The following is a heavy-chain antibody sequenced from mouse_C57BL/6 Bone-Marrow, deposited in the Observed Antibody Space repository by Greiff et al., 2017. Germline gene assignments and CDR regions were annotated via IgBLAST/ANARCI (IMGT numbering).Heavy chain of an antibody. Sequence: EVHLVESGGGLVKPGGSLKLSCAASGFTFSDYGMHWVRQAPEKGLEWVAYTSSGSSTIYYADTVKGRFTISRDNAKNTLFLQMTSLRSEDTAMYYCARLFDYWGQGTTLTVSS. CDR1: GFTFSDYG. CDR3: ARLFDY. CDR2: TSSGSSTI. J-gene: IGHJ2*01. V-gene: IGHV5-17*01.